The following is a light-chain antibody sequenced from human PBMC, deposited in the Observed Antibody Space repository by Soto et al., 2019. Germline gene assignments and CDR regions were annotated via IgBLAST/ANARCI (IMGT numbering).Light chain of an antibody. CDR2: NNN. V-gene: IGLV1-44*01. J-gene: IGLJ1*01. CDR1: GXNIGSNS. CDR3: ASWDDSLNGYV. Sequence: QSALAQPPSASGTPGQRVTISCSGSGXNIGSNSVNWYQQFPGTAPKLLIYNNNQRPSGVPDRISGSKSGTSASLAISGLQSEDEADYYCASWDDSLNGYVFGAGTKVTVL.